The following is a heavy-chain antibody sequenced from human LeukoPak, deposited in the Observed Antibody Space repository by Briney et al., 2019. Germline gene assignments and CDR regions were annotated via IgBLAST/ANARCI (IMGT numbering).Heavy chain of an antibody. CDR1: GFSLSTSGVG. D-gene: IGHD4-11*01. J-gene: IGHJ4*02. Sequence: SGPTLVNPTQTLTLTCTFSGFSLSTSGVGVGWIRQPPGRALEWLALIYWDDDKRYSPPLKSRLTITKDTSRNQVVLTMTNMDPVDTATYYCAHMIYSNSYFDYWGQGTLVTVSS. CDR2: IYWDDDK. CDR3: AHMIYSNSYFDY. V-gene: IGHV2-5*02.